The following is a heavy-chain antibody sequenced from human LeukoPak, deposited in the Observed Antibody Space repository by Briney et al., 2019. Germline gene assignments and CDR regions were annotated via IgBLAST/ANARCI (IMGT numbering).Heavy chain of an antibody. CDR1: GGSFSGYY. V-gene: IGHV4-34*01. CDR2: INHSGST. D-gene: IGHD2-2*01. Sequence: SETLSLTCAVYGGSFSGYYWSWIRQPPGKGLEWIGEINHSGSTNYNPSLKSRVTISVDTSKNQFSLKLSSVTAADTAVYYCARGDTKRLRGTSSNWFDPWGQGTLVTVSS. CDR3: ARGDTKRLRGTSSNWFDP. J-gene: IGHJ5*02.